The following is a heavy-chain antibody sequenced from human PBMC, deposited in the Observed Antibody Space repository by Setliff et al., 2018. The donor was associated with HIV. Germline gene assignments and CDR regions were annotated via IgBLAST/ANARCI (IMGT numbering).Heavy chain of an antibody. CDR1: GYTFSSYW. Sequence: PGESLKISCKGSGYTFSSYWIGWVRQMPGKGLEWMGIIYPADSDTRYSPSFQGQVTISADKSISAAYLQWSSLKASDTAMYYCAGAAAASAEYLQRWGQGTLVTVSS. V-gene: IGHV5-51*01. CDR3: AGAAAASAEYLQR. J-gene: IGHJ1*01. D-gene: IGHD6-13*01. CDR2: IYPADSDT.